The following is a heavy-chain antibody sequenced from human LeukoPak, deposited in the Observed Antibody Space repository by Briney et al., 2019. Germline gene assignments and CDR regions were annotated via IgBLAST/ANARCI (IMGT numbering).Heavy chain of an antibody. CDR3: ASVTSVYLGPPHY. CDR1: GYTLTELS. V-gene: IGHV1-69*13. J-gene: IGHJ4*02. D-gene: IGHD1-20*01. Sequence: ASVKVSCKVSGYTLTELSMHWVRQAPGKGLEWMGGIIPIFGTANYAQKFQGRVTITADESTSTAYMELSSLRSEDTAVYYCASVTSVYLGPPHYWGQGTLVTVSS. CDR2: IIPIFGTA.